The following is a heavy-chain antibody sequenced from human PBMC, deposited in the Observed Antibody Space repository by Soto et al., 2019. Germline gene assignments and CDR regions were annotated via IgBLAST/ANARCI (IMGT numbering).Heavy chain of an antibody. CDR2: INPSGGST. V-gene: IGHV1-46*03. D-gene: IGHD2-15*01. Sequence: QVQLVQSGAEVKKPGASVKVSCKASGYTFTSYYMHWVRQAPGQGLEWMGIINPSGGSTSYAQKCQGRVTMTRDTSTSTVYMELSSLRSEDTAVYYCARGQEDIVVVVAATLAFDIWGQGTMVTVSS. CDR3: ARGQEDIVVVVAATLAFDI. CDR1: GYTFTSYY. J-gene: IGHJ3*02.